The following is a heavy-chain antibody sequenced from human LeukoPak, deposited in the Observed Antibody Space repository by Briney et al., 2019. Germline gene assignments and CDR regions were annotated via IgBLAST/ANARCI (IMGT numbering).Heavy chain of an antibody. J-gene: IGHJ6*02. D-gene: IGHD3-10*01. Sequence: SETLSLTCAVYGWTFSSYYLNWIRQPPGKGLEWIGEINHSGSTNYKPSLKSRFTISGENSKNHFSLKMSSVTAADTAVYYCARAPGAMVRGVIPYYYCGMDDWGQGTTVTVSS. CDR1: GWTFSSYY. V-gene: IGHV4-34*01. CDR2: INHSGST. CDR3: ARAPGAMVRGVIPYYYCGMDD.